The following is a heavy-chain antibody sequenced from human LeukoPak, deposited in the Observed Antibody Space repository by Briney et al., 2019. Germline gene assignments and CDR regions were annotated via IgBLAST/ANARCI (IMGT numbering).Heavy chain of an antibody. CDR1: GFTFSSYG. CDR2: IRYDGSNK. CDR3: AKDIWGPKANPAGLELPSDFDY. J-gene: IGHJ4*02. V-gene: IGHV3-30*02. Sequence: GGSLRLSCAASGFTFSSYGMHWVRQAPGKGLEWVAFIRYDGSNKYYADSVKGRFTISRDNSKNTLYLQMNSLRAEDTAVYYCAKDIWGPKANPAGLELPSDFDYWGQGTLVTVSS. D-gene: IGHD1-7*01.